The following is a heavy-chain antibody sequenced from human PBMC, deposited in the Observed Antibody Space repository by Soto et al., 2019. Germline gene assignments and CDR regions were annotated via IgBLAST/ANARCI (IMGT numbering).Heavy chain of an antibody. D-gene: IGHD3-22*01. CDR1: GFSLSDNA. CDR2: ISSSSSYT. V-gene: IGHV3-11*06. J-gene: IGHJ4*02. Sequence: PGGSLRLSCAASGFSLSDNAMNWVRQAPGKGLEWISYISSSSSYTNYADSVKGRFTISRDNAKNSLYLQMNSLRAEDTAVYYCARDRLPYYYDSSGYHTLFDYWCQGILVTV. CDR3: ARDRLPYYYDSSGYHTLFDY.